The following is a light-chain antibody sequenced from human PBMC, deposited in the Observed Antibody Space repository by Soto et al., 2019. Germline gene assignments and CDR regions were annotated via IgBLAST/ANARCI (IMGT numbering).Light chain of an antibody. Sequence: QTVVTQEPSLTVSPGGTVTLTCASSTGAVTSGYYPSWFQQKPGQPPRALIYNTRNKHSWTPARFSGSLLGGKAALTLSGAQPEEEADYYCLLYYGVAQLVFGGGTKQTV. CDR2: NTR. CDR3: LLYYGVAQLV. V-gene: IGLV7-43*01. CDR1: TGAVTSGYY. J-gene: IGLJ2*01.